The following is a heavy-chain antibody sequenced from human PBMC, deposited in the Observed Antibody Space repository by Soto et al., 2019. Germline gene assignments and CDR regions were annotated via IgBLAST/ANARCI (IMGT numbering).Heavy chain of an antibody. V-gene: IGHV4-31*03. CDR1: GGSINSGTFY. CDR2: IYKPGTT. CDR3: ARDDFTGLHF. J-gene: IGHJ4*02. Sequence: QVQLQESGPGLVKPSQTLSLTCTVSGGSINSGTFYWTWIRQPPGKGLEWIGYIYKPGTTYFHPSLRSRVTMSLDTSKNQFSLNLTSVTVADTAVYYCARDDFTGLHFWGQGSLVTVSS. D-gene: IGHD3-9*01.